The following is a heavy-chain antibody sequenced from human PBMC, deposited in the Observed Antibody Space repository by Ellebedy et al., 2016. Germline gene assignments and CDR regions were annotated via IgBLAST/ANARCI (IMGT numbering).Heavy chain of an antibody. D-gene: IGHD2-15*01. V-gene: IGHV1-3*01. Sequence: ASVKVSCKASGNSFTRYGLHWVRQAPGLGLEWMGWIPVGNRKTQYSEKFPDRVAITRDTSANTVYMELSSLRFEDTAVYFCARDVGDCSTGKCYPSYVDVWGKGTTVTVSS. CDR2: IPVGNRKT. CDR1: GNSFTRYG. J-gene: IGHJ6*03. CDR3: ARDVGDCSTGKCYPSYVDV.